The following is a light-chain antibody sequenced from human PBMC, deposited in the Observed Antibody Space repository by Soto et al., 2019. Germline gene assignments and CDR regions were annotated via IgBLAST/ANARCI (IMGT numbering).Light chain of an antibody. CDR3: QQYGSSPPP. Sequence: EIALTQSPGTLSLSPGERATLSCRASQSVSSSYLAWYQQKPGQAPRLLIYGASSRATGIPDRFSGSGSGTDFTLTISRLEPEDFAVYYRQQYGSSPPPCAGGPKVDIK. CDR1: QSVSSSY. V-gene: IGKV3-20*01. CDR2: GAS. J-gene: IGKJ4*01.